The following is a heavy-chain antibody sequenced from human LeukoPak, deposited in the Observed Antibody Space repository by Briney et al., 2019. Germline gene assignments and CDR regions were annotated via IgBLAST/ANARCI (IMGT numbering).Heavy chain of an antibody. V-gene: IGHV5-51*01. D-gene: IGHD6-13*01. CDR1: GSRFTSFW. J-gene: IGHJ3*01. CDR2: IYPAHSDT. CDR3: ARTSTSSWPDAFDF. Sequence: GEPLKISCKGSGSRFTSFWIGWVRQMPGKGLEWMGIIYPAHSDTIYSPSFQGQVTISADKSSSTAYLQWSSLKASDTAMYYCARTSTSSWPDAFDFWGQGTVVSVSS.